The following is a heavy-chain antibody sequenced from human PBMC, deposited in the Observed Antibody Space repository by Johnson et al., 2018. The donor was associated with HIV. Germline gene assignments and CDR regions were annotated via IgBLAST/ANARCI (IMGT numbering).Heavy chain of an antibody. Sequence: EVQLVESGGGLVQPGGSLRVSCAASGFTFTNYAMTWVRQAPGKGLEWVSGISGSGDNTHYAESVKGRFTISRDNSKNTLYLEMISLRAEDTAVYYCARVGLVGGKEGVGAFDIWGPGTMVTVSS. J-gene: IGHJ3*02. D-gene: IGHD1-26*01. CDR3: ARVGLVGGKEGVGAFDI. CDR2: ISGSGDNT. V-gene: IGHV3-23*04. CDR1: GFTFTNYA.